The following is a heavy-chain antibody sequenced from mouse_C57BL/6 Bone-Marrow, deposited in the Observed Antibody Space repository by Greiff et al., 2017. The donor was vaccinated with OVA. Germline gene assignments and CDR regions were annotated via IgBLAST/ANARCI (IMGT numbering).Heavy chain of an antibody. J-gene: IGHJ2*01. CDR2: ISDGGSYT. V-gene: IGHV5-4*01. D-gene: IGHD1-1*01. Sequence: EVQGVESGGGLVKPGGSLKLSCAASGFTFSSYAMSWVRQTPEKRLEWVATISDGGSYTYYPDNVKGRFTISRDNAKNNLYLQMSHLKSEDTAMYYCAREYYGRGFDYWGQGTTLTVSS. CDR3: AREYYGRGFDY. CDR1: GFTFSSYA.